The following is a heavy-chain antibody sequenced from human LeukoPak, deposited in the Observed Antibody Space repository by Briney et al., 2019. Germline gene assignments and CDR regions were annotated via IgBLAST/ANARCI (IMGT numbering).Heavy chain of an antibody. CDR1: GFTFSSYA. CDR2: ISGSGGYT. CDR3: AKTAGSSWGFGY. V-gene: IGHV3-23*01. Sequence: GGSLRLSCAASGFTFSSYAMTWVRQAPGKGLEWVSAISGSGGYTYYADSVQGRFTISRDISKSTLYLQMNSLRAEDTAVYYCAKTAGSSWGFGYWGQGTLVTVSS. J-gene: IGHJ4*02. D-gene: IGHD6-13*01.